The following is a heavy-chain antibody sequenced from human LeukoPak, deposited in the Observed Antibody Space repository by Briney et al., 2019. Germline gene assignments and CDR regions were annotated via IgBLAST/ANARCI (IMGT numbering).Heavy chain of an antibody. CDR2: ISDGGATI. CDR1: GFTFSTYA. Sequence: GGSLRLSCAASGFTFSTYAMSWVRQAPGKGLEWVSAISDGGATIYYADSVKGRFTVSRDNSKNTLYLHMNSLRAEDTAIYYCAKDSGETYFYYYYYMDVWGKGTTVTVSS. D-gene: IGHD1-26*01. CDR3: AKDSGETYFYYYYYMDV. V-gene: IGHV3-23*01. J-gene: IGHJ6*03.